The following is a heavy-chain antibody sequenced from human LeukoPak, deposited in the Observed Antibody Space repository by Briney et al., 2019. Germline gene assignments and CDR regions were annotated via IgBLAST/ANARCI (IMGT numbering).Heavy chain of an antibody. J-gene: IGHJ5*02. Sequence: KPPQTLSLTCTVSGGSISSGGYYWSWIRQHPGKGLEWIGYIYYSGSTYYNPSLKSRVTISVDTSKNQFSLKLSSVTAADTAVYYCARFDWDPRGNWFDPWGQGTLVTVSS. V-gene: IGHV4-31*03. D-gene: IGHD3-9*01. CDR1: GGSISSGGYY. CDR2: IYYSGST. CDR3: ARFDWDPRGNWFDP.